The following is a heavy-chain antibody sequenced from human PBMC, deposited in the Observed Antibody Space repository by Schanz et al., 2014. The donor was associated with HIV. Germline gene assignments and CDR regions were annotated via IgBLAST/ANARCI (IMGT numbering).Heavy chain of an antibody. V-gene: IGHV3-7*01. D-gene: IGHD6-13*01. Sequence: EVHLVESGGGLVQPGGSLRLSCAASGFTFSRHWMTWGRQVPGKGLEWVANIKEDGSEINYVDSVKGRFTISRDNAKNSLSLQMNSLRDEDTAVYYCAREWVYYYYYGMDVWGQGTTVTVSS. CDR3: AREWVYYYYYGMDV. J-gene: IGHJ6*02. CDR2: IKEDGSEI. CDR1: GFTFSRHW.